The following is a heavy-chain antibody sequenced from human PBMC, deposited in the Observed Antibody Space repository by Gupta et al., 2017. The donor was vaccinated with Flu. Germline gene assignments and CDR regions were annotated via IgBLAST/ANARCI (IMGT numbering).Heavy chain of an antibody. V-gene: IGHV1-2*02. CDR3: ARSPNVRVVVVPAASFDY. D-gene: IGHD2-2*01. Sequence: QGLEWMGWINPNSGGTNYAQKFQGKVTMTRDTSISTAYMELSRLRSDDTAVYYCARSPNVRVVVVPAASFDYWGQGTLVTVSS. J-gene: IGHJ4*02. CDR2: INPNSGGT.